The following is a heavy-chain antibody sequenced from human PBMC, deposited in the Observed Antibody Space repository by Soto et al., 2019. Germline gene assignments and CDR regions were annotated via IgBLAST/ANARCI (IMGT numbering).Heavy chain of an antibody. CDR2: IKSKTDGGTT. V-gene: IGHV3-15*07. CDR1: GFTFTNAW. Sequence: GGSLRLSCAASGFTFTNAWINWVRQAPGKGLEWVGRIKSKTDGGTTDYAEPVKGRFAISRGDSNNMVYLQMNSLKIEDTAVYYCTTDSYSTIIIVRFDYWGQGTLVTVSS. J-gene: IGHJ4*02. D-gene: IGHD3-22*01. CDR3: TTDSYSTIIIVRFDY.